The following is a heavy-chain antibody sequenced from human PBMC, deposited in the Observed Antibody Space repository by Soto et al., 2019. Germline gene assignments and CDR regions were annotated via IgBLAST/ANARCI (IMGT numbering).Heavy chain of an antibody. D-gene: IGHD4-17*01. CDR2: ISAYSGNT. Sequence: ASVKVSCKASGYTFTSYAFNWVRQAPGQGLEWMGWISAYSGNTNYAQKFQGRVTMTTDTSTSTAYMELRSLRSDDTAVYYCARDQTVLDYWGQGTLVTVSS. CDR1: GYTFTSYA. V-gene: IGHV1-18*04. J-gene: IGHJ4*02. CDR3: ARDQTVLDY.